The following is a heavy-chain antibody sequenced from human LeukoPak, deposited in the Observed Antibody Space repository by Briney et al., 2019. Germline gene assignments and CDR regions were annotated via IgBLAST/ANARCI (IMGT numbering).Heavy chain of an antibody. Sequence: SETLSLTCTVSGGSISSSSYYWGWIRQPPGKGLEWIGSIYYSGSTYYNPSLKSRVTISVDTSKNQFSLKLTSVTAADTAVYYCARPTGYSNSFPFDSWGQGTLVTVAS. CDR2: IYYSGST. CDR3: ARPTGYSNSFPFDS. D-gene: IGHD6-13*01. CDR1: GGSISSSSYY. V-gene: IGHV4-39*01. J-gene: IGHJ4*02.